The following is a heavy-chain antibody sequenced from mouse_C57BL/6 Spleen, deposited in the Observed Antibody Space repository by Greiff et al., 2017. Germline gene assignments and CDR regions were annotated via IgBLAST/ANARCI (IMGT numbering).Heavy chain of an antibody. J-gene: IGHJ1*03. Sequence: EVMLVESGGGLVKPGGSLKLSCAASGFTFSDYGMHWVRQAPEKGLEWVAYISSGSSTIYYADTVKGRFTISRDNAKNTLFLQKTSLRSEDTAMYYCARWLLRDFDVWGTGTTVTVSS. D-gene: IGHD2-3*01. CDR3: ARWLLRDFDV. CDR1: GFTFSDYG. CDR2: ISSGSSTI. V-gene: IGHV5-17*01.